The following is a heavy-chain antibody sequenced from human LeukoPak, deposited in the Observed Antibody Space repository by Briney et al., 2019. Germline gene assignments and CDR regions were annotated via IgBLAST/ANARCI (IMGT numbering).Heavy chain of an antibody. CDR2: ITSRGSPI. V-gene: IGHV3-48*03. CDR3: ARVATIENTYYYYYMDV. D-gene: IGHD5-24*01. Sequence: GGSLRLSCAASGFTFNKYEMNWVRQAPGKGLEWISCITSRGSPIYYADSVKGRFTISRDNAKKSLYLQMTSLRAEDTAIYYCARVATIENTYYYYYMDVWGKGTTVTVSS. J-gene: IGHJ6*03. CDR1: GFTFNKYE.